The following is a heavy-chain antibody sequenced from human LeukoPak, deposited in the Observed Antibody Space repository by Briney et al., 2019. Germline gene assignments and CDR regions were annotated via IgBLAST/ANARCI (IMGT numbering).Heavy chain of an antibody. CDR1: GYTFTTYY. D-gene: IGHD3-16*02. V-gene: IGHV1-46*01. CDR3: ARDLGPVAGLGELSFEPDY. J-gene: IGHJ4*02. CDR2: INPSGGIT. Sequence: ASVTVSFTASGYTFTTYYMHWVRQAPGQGLEWMGIINPSGGITSYAQKFQGRVTMTRDTSTSTVYMELSSLRSEDTAVYYCARDLGPVAGLGELSFEPDYWGQGTLVTVSS.